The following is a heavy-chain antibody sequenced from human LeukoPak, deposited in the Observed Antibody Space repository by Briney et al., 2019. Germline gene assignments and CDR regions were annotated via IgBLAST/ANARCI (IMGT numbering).Heavy chain of an antibody. CDR3: TRDRGSSWYNWFDP. CDR2: INADGSTR. D-gene: IGHD6-13*01. V-gene: IGHV3-74*01. CDR1: GFTFSSYW. J-gene: IGHJ5*02. Sequence: HPGGSLRLSCAASGFTFSSYWMHWVRQAPGKGLVWVSRINADGSTRSYADSVKGRFTISRDDAKNILYLQMNSLRVEDTAVYYCTRDRGSSWYNWFDPWGQGSLVTVSS.